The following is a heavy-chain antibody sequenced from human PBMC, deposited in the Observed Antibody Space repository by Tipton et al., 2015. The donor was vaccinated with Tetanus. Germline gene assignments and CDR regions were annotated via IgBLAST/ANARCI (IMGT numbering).Heavy chain of an antibody. J-gene: IGHJ4*02. Sequence: TLSLTCAVYGGSFSGYYWSWIRQPPGKGLEWIGEINHSGSTNYNPSLKSRVTISVDTSKNQFSLKLSSVTAADTAVYYCASYEGNPPGNFDYWGQGTLVTVSS. CDR3: ASYEGNPPGNFDY. D-gene: IGHD3-16*01. CDR2: INHSGST. V-gene: IGHV4-34*01. CDR1: GGSFSGYY.